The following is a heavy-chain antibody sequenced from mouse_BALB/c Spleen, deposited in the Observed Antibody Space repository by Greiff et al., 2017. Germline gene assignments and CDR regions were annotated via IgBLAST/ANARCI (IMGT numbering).Heavy chain of an antibody. CDR1: GFTFSSYG. CDR2: ISSGGSCT. V-gene: IGHV5-6*01. J-gene: IGHJ4*01. D-gene: IGHD2-12*01. CDR3: ARHERRDPYYYAMDY. Sequence: VQLKESGGDLVKPGGSLKLSCAASGFTFSSYGMSWVRQTPDKRLEWVATISSGGSCTYYPDSVKGRFTISRDNAKNTLYLQMSSLKSEDTAMYYCARHERRDPYYYAMDYWGQGTSVTVSS.